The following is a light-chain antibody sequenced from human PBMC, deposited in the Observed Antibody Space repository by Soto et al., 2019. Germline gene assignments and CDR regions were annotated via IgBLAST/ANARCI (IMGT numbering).Light chain of an antibody. CDR1: QSISSW. V-gene: IGKV1-5*03. CDR3: QHRRT. J-gene: IGKJ2*02. Sequence: DIQMTQSPSTLSASVGDRVTITCRASQSISSWLAWYQQKPGKAPRLLIYKASSLESGVPSRFSGSGSGTEFTLTISSLQPDDFATYYCQHRRTFGQGTKLEIK. CDR2: KAS.